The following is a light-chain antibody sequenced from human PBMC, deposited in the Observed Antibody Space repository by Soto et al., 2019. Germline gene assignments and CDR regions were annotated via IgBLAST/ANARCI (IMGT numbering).Light chain of an antibody. J-gene: IGKJ4*01. CDR3: QQFNNYPPLT. Sequence: DIQMTQSPSSLSASVGDRVTITCRASQGIRNFLGWFQHKPGKAPKLLIYAASSLQSGVPSRFSGSGSGTDFTLTISSLQPEDFATYYCQQFNNYPPLTFGGGTKVDIK. CDR1: QGIRNF. CDR2: AAS. V-gene: IGKV1-17*01.